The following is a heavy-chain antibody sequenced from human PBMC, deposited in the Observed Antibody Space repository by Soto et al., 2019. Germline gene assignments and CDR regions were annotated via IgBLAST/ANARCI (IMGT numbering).Heavy chain of an antibody. D-gene: IGHD3-22*01. CDR2: ISSSSSTI. CDR3: AIPTYYYDSSGPPAY. CDR1: GFTFSTYS. J-gene: IGHJ4*02. V-gene: IGHV3-48*01. Sequence: GGSLRLSCAASGFTFSTYSMNWVRQAPGKGLEWVSYISSSSSTIFYTDSVKGRFTASRDNAKNSLYLQMNSLRAEDTAVYYCAIPTYYYDSSGPPAYWGQGTLVTGSS.